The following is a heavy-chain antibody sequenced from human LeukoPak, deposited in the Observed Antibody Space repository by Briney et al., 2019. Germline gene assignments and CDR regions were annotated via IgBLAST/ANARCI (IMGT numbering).Heavy chain of an antibody. CDR3: ARLLVRGVMTY. J-gene: IGHJ4*02. D-gene: IGHD3-10*01. V-gene: IGHV4-39*01. CDR2: MFYSGST. Sequence: PSETLSLTCTVSGGSISSSNDYWGWIRQPPGKGLEWIGSMFYSGSTYYNPSLKSRVTISVDTSKNQLSLKLSSVTAADTADYYCARLLVRGVMTYWGQGTLVTVSS. CDR1: GGSISSSNDY.